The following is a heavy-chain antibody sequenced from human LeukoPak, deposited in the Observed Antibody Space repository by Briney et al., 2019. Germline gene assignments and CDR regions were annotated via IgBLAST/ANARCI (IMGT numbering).Heavy chain of an antibody. D-gene: IGHD4-17*01. CDR2: IRYDGSNQ. J-gene: IGHJ3*02. V-gene: IGHV3-30*02. Sequence: GGSLRLSCAASGFTFSNCGMHWVRQAPGKGLEWVSFIRYDGSNQYYADSVMGRFTVSRDNSKNTLYLQMNSLRVEDTAVYYCARGSLTTVTRLGAFDIWGQGTMVTASS. CDR1: GFTFSNCG. CDR3: ARGSLTTVTRLGAFDI.